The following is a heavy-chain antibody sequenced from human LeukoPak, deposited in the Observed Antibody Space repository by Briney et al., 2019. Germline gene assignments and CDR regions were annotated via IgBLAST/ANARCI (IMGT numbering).Heavy chain of an antibody. V-gene: IGHV3-23*01. J-gene: IGHJ4*02. Sequence: GGSLRLSCAASGFTFSSYAMSWVRQAPGKGLEWVSAISGSGGSTYYADSVKGRFTISRDNSKNTLYLQMNSLRAEDTAVYYCAPNYGYSYGLSYDYWGQGTLVTVPS. CDR1: GFTFSSYA. CDR3: APNYGYSYGLSYDY. CDR2: ISGSGGST. D-gene: IGHD5-18*01.